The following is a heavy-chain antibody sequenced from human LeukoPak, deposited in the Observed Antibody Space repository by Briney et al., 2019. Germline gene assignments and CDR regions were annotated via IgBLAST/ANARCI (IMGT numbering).Heavy chain of an antibody. Sequence: PGGSLRLSCAASGFTFSTYWMHWVRQAPGKGLVWVSRINTDGSRTTYADSVRGRFTSSRDNAKNTVYLQMNSLRAEDTAVYYCARPYCSSTSCYEGFAFDIWGQGTMVTVSS. D-gene: IGHD2-2*01. V-gene: IGHV3-74*03. CDR2: INTDGSRT. J-gene: IGHJ3*02. CDR1: GFTFSTYW. CDR3: ARPYCSSTSCYEGFAFDI.